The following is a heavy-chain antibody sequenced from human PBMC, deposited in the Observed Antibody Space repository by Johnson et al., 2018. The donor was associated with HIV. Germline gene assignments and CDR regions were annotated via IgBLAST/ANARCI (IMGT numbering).Heavy chain of an antibody. CDR2: TTDKLNSYTT. CDR1: GFTFSDYY. Sequence: VQLVEFGGGLVQPGGSLRLSCVVSGFTFSDYYMDWVRQAPGKGLEWVGRTTDKLNSYTTKYAASVKGRFTISRDDSKKSLYLQINSLRTEDTAVYYCARDNYRRRDAFDVWGQGTVVIVSS. J-gene: IGHJ3*01. CDR3: ARDNYRRRDAFDV. D-gene: IGHD4-11*01. V-gene: IGHV3-72*01.